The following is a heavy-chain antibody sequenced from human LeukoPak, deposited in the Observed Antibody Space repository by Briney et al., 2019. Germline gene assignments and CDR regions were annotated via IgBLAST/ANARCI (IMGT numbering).Heavy chain of an antibody. J-gene: IGHJ4*02. D-gene: IGHD6-19*01. Sequence: GGSLRLSCAAYGFTFSSYEMNWVRQAPGKGLEGVSYISSSGSTIYYADSVKGRFTISRDNAKNSLYLQMNSLRAEATDVYYCVRAYPSSGWYRIDYWGQGTLVTVSS. CDR1: GFTFSSYE. CDR3: VRAYPSSGWYRIDY. V-gene: IGHV3-48*03. CDR2: ISSSGSTI.